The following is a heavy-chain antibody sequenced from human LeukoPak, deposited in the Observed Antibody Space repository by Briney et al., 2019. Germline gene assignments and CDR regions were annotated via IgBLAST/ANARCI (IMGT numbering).Heavy chain of an antibody. J-gene: IGHJ4*02. D-gene: IGHD4-17*01. CDR1: GFTFSTYS. CDR2: ISSSSSYI. V-gene: IGHV3-21*01. Sequence: KAGGSLRLSCVDSGFTFSTYSMNWVRQAPGKGLEWVSSISSSSSYIYYGDSVKGRFTISRDNAKNSLYLQMNSLRAEDTAVYYCARDGAVTNGRYFDYWGQGTLVTVSS. CDR3: ARDGAVTNGRYFDY.